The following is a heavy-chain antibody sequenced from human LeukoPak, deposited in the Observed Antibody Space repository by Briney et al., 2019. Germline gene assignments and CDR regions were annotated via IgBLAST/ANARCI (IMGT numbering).Heavy chain of an antibody. D-gene: IGHD3-10*01. Sequence: GGSLRLSCAASGFTFSSYGMHWVRQAPGKGLEWVAVISYDGSNKYYADSVKGRFTISRDNSRNTLYLQMNSLRAEDTAVYYCAKGSGIDYWGQGTLVTVSS. CDR1: GFTFSSYG. J-gene: IGHJ4*02. CDR3: AKGSGIDY. CDR2: ISYDGSNK. V-gene: IGHV3-30*18.